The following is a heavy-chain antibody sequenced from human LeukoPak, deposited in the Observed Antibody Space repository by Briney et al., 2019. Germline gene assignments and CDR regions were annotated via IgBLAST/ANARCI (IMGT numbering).Heavy chain of an antibody. CDR2: ISSSSSTI. Sequence: PGGSLRLSCAASGFTFSAYSMNWVRQAPGKGLEWVSYISSSSSTIYYADAVKGRFTISRDNAKNSLYLQMNSLRAEDTAVYYCAKPGLVVVSATHFEYWGQGTLVTVSS. CDR1: GFTFSAYS. CDR3: AKPGLVVVSATHFEY. D-gene: IGHD2-15*01. J-gene: IGHJ4*02. V-gene: IGHV3-48*04.